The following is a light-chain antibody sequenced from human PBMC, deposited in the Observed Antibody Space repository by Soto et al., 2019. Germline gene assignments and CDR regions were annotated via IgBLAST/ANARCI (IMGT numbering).Light chain of an antibody. CDR2: VVS. J-gene: IGLJ1*01. V-gene: IGLV2-14*01. CDR1: SSDVGGYNY. CDR3: TSYTTSTTYV. Sequence: QSALTQPASVSGSPGQSITISCTGTSSDVGGYNYVSWFQLHPGKAPKLIIYVVSNRPSWVSSRFSGSKSGNTASLTISGLQAEDEGDYYCTSYTTSTTYVFGTGTKVTVL.